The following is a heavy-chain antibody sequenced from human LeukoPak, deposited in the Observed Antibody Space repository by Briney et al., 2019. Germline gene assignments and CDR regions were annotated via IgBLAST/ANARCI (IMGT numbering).Heavy chain of an antibody. CDR1: GFPFSNYA. Sequence: GGSLRLSCAASGFPFSNYAMNWVRQAPGKGLEWVSTISGSGGSTYYADSVKGRFTISRAKSKNTLFLLMNSLRAEDTAVYYCAKDPVWNPSYYYYYMDVWGKGTMVTVSS. J-gene: IGHJ6*03. CDR2: ISGSGGST. V-gene: IGHV3-23*01. CDR3: AKDPVWNPSYYYYYMDV. D-gene: IGHD1-1*01.